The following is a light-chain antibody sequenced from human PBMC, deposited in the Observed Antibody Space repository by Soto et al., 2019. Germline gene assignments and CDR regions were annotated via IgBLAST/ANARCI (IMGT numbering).Light chain of an antibody. V-gene: IGKV1-39*01. CDR1: QSISTF. Sequence: DIELTQSPSSLSASVGDRVTITCRASQSISTFLNWYQHKRGKAPKLLIHGASSLQSGVPFRFTGSGSGTDFSLNISGLQPEDSATYYCQQSYSTLLSFGGGTKVEI. CDR2: GAS. CDR3: QQSYSTLLS. J-gene: IGKJ4*01.